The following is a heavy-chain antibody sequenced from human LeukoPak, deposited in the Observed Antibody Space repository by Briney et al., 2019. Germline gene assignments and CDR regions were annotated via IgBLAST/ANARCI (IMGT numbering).Heavy chain of an antibody. V-gene: IGHV4-34*01. CDR1: GGSFSGYY. CDR3: ATITIFGVAHDY. D-gene: IGHD3-3*01. J-gene: IGHJ4*02. CDR2: MNHSGST. Sequence: SETLSLTCAVYGGSFSGYYWSWIRQPPGKGLEWIGEMNHSGSTNYNPSLKSRVTISVDTSKNQFSLKLSSVTAADTAVYYCATITIFGVAHDYWGQGTLVTVSS.